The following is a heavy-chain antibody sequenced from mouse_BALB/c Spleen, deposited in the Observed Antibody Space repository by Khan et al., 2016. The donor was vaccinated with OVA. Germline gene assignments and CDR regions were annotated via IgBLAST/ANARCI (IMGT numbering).Heavy chain of an antibody. Sequence: QVQLKESGAELVKPGASVKLSCKTSSYTFTSYWIQWVKQRPGQGLGWIGEIFPGTGTTYYNEKFKGKATLTIDTSSSTAYMQLSSLTSEDSAVYFCARALDGYGAMDYWGQGTSVTVSS. CDR2: IFPGTGTT. CDR1: SYTFTSYW. V-gene: IGHV1S132*01. CDR3: ARALDGYGAMDY. D-gene: IGHD2-3*01. J-gene: IGHJ4*01.